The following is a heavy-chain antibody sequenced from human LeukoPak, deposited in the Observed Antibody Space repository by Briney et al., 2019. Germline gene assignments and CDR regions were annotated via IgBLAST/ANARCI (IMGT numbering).Heavy chain of an antibody. J-gene: IGHJ4*02. V-gene: IGHV3-30-3*01. Sequence: PGRSLRLSCAASGFTFSSYAMHWVRQAPGKGLEWVAVISYDGSNKYYADSVKGRFTISRDNSKNTLYLQMNSLRAEDTAVYYCARESGIMITFGGADFDYWGQGTLVTVSS. CDR2: ISYDGSNK. D-gene: IGHD3-16*01. CDR1: GFTFSSYA. CDR3: ARESGIMITFGGADFDY.